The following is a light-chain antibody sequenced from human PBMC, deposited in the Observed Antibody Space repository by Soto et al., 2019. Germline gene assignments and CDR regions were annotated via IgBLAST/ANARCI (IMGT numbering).Light chain of an antibody. V-gene: IGLV2-8*01. CDR2: EVT. J-gene: IGLJ3*02. CDR1: SSDVDAYKY. CDR3: TSYVGNDIWV. Sequence: QSALTQPPSASGSPGQSVTISCTGTSSDVDAYKYVSWYQQYPGKAPKLMIYEVTKRPSGVPDRFSGSKSGNTASLTVSGRQAEDEADYYCTSYVGNDIWVFGGGTKVTVL.